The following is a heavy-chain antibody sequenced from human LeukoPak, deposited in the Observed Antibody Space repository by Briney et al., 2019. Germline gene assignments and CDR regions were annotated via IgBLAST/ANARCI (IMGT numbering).Heavy chain of an antibody. CDR1: GFNFGDYY. CDR2: ISSSSSYT. J-gene: IGHJ4*02. D-gene: IGHD4-23*01. Sequence: GGSLRLSCAASGFNFGDYYMGWIRQAPGKGLEWVSHISSSSSYTKYADSVKGRFTISRDNARNSLYLQMNSLRAEDTAVYFCARDYGGNSDYFDYWGQGTLVTVSS. CDR3: ARDYGGNSDYFDY. V-gene: IGHV3-11*06.